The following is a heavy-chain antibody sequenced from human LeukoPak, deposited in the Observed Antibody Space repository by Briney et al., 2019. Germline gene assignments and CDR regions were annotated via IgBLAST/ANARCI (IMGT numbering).Heavy chain of an antibody. CDR3: VSDESTRTTVTS. J-gene: IGHJ4*02. V-gene: IGHV3-7*03. CDR1: GFTFSSYW. CDR2: IRHDGTQK. D-gene: IGHD4-11*01. Sequence: GGSLRLSCAASGFTFSSYWMNWVRQAPGKGLEYVANIRHDGTQKNYVDSVKGRFTISRDNAKNSVYLQMNSLRAEDTAVYYCVSDESTRTTVTSWGQGTLVTVSS.